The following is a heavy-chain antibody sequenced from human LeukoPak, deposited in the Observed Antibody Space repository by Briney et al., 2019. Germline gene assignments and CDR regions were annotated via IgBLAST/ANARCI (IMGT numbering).Heavy chain of an antibody. J-gene: IGHJ6*04. Sequence: QPGGSLRLSCAASGFTFSSYKMNWVRQAPGKGLEWFSYISSSGSTIYYADSVKGRFTISRDNAKNSLYLQMNSLRAEDTAVYYCARDKGAPATPYGMDVWGKGTTVTVSS. CDR2: ISSSGSTI. CDR1: GFTFSSYK. D-gene: IGHD2-15*01. CDR3: ARDKGAPATPYGMDV. V-gene: IGHV3-48*03.